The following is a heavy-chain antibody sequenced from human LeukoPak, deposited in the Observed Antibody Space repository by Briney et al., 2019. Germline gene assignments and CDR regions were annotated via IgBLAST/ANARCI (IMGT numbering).Heavy chain of an antibody. V-gene: IGHV3-21*01. CDR2: ISSSSSYI. Sequence: GGSLRLSCAASGFTFSSYSMNWVRQAPGKGLEWVSSISSSSSYIYYADSVKGRFTISRDNAKNSLYLQMNSLRAEDTAVYYCARDFAGGDGYSPLFDYWGQGTLVTVSS. CDR1: GFTFSSYS. D-gene: IGHD5-24*01. J-gene: IGHJ4*02. CDR3: ARDFAGGDGYSPLFDY.